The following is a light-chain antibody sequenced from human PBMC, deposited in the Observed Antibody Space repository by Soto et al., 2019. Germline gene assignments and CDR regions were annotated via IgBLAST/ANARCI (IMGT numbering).Light chain of an antibody. CDR3: QHSFSFPAT. CDR1: QSISDS. Sequence: DIQMTQSPSSLSSSVGDRVTITCRASQSISDSLNWYQHNPGTAPKLLIYAASSLQRGVPSRFSGGESGTEFTLTISSLQPEDFVTYFCQHSFSFPATFGGGTKVEIK. CDR2: AAS. V-gene: IGKV1-39*01. J-gene: IGKJ4*01.